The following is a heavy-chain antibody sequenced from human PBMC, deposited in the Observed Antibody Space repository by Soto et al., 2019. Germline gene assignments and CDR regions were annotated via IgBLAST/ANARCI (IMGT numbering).Heavy chain of an antibody. D-gene: IGHD2-21*01. CDR1: GYSFTSYW. CDR2: IYRVDSDT. V-gene: IGHV5-51*01. Sequence: GESLKIYCKGYGYSFTSYWIGCVRHIPGQDLECMGFIYRVDSDTRYSPSFQGQVIISADKYISTAYLQWIGVKASDTAQNHCASGRIVLDIWGPGTMV. CDR3: ASGRIVLDI. J-gene: IGHJ3*02.